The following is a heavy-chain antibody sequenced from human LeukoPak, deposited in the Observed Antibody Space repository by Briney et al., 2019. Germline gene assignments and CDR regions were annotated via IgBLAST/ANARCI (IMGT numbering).Heavy chain of an antibody. CDR1: GFTFSSYA. CDR3: AKAQAPRSSSWYKY. J-gene: IGHJ4*02. CDR2: ISGSGGST. V-gene: IGHV3-23*01. Sequence: PGGSLRLSCAASGFTFSSYAMSWVRQAPGKGLEWVSAISGSGGSTYYADSVKGRFTISRDNSKNTLYLQMNSLRAEDTAVYYCAKAQAPRSSSWYKYWGQGTLVTVSS. D-gene: IGHD6-13*01.